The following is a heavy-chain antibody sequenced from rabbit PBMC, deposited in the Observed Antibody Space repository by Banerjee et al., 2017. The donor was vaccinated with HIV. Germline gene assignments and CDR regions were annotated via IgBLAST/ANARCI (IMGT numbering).Heavy chain of an antibody. D-gene: IGHD6-1*01. J-gene: IGHJ6*01. CDR1: GFSFSSGYS. Sequence: QSVEESGGDLVKPGGTLTLTCTASGFSFSSGYSMCWVRQAPGKGLEWVACIGISSGSTWYASWAKGRFTISKTSSTTVTLQGPSLTAADTATYFCARTGGGDYANALKLWGQGTLVTVS. V-gene: IGHV1S40*01. CDR2: IGISSGST. CDR3: ARTGGGDYANALKL.